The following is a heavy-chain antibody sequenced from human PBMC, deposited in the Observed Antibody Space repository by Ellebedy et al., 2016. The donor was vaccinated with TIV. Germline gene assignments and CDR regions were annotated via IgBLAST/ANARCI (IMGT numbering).Heavy chain of an antibody. Sequence: GESLKISCAASGFTFRSTWMRWVRPTPGKGLEWVAYIKQDGSEKYYVDSVKGRFTISKDNAKNSLYLQMNSLRAADTAVYYGARGRSVNWGQGTLVTVSS. J-gene: IGHJ4*02. V-gene: IGHV3-7*03. CDR3: ARGRSVN. D-gene: IGHD3-3*01. CDR1: GFTFRSTW. CDR2: IKQDGSEK.